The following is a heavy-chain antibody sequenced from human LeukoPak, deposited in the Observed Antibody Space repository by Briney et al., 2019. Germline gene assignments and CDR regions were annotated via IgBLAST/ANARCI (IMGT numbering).Heavy chain of an antibody. CDR1: GTTFSSYA. Sequence: PGGSMRLSCAASGTTFSSYAMSWVRQVPGKGIEWVSGISGSGANTYYPNSVKGRFTISGDNSRNTLYLQMNSLRAEDTAVYFCARSPCTSSTCNGFYGMDVWGQGTTVTVSS. CDR3: ARSPCTSSTCNGFYGMDV. D-gene: IGHD2-2*01. J-gene: IGHJ6*02. CDR2: ISGSGANT. V-gene: IGHV3-23*01.